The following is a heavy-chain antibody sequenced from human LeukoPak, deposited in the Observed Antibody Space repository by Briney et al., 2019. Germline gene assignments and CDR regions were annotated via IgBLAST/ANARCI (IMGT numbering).Heavy chain of an antibody. D-gene: IGHD2-2*01. Sequence: ASVKVSCKASGYTLTSYDINWVRQATGQGLEWMGWTNPNSGNTGYAQKFQGRVTTTRNTSISTAYMELSSLRSEDTAVYYCARASRPPAATKYYHYYYMDVWGKGTTVTVSS. CDR2: TNPNSGNT. CDR3: ARASRPPAATKYYHYYYMDV. J-gene: IGHJ6*03. CDR1: GYTLTSYD. V-gene: IGHV1-8*01.